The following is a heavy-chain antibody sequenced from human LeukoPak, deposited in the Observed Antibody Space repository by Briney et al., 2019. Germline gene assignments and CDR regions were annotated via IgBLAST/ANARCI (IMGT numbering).Heavy chain of an antibody. D-gene: IGHD2-2*01. CDR2: IIPIFGTA. J-gene: IGHJ6*03. V-gene: IGHV1-69*06. CDR1: GGTFSSYA. Sequence: SVKVSCKASGGTFSSYAISWVRQAPGQGLEWMGGIIPIFGTANYAQKFQGRVTITADKSTSTAYMELRSLRSDDTAVYYCARDLPLVVPAARVYYYYYYMDVWGKGTTVTISS. CDR3: ARDLPLVVPAARVYYYYYYMDV.